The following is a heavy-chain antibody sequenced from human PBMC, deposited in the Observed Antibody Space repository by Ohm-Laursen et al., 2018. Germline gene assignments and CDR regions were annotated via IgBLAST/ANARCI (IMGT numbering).Heavy chain of an antibody. CDR3: ARHGRWCFDS. J-gene: IGHJ4*02. V-gene: IGHV3-74*01. Sequence: SLRLSCTASGFTFSNYWMHWVRQAPGTGLVWVSRIYSDGSNTDYADSVKGRFTISRDNAKNSLYLQMNSLRAEDTAVYYCARHGRWCFDSWGQGTLVTVSS. CDR1: GFTFSNYW. CDR2: IYSDGSNT. D-gene: IGHD2-8*02.